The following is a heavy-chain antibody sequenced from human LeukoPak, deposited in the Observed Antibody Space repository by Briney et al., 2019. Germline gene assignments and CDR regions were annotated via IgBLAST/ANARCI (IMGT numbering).Heavy chain of an antibody. V-gene: IGHV1-24*01. CDR1: GYTLTELS. J-gene: IGHJ5*02. CDR3: ATVQYSSSYRGWFDP. Sequence: ASVKVSCKVSGYTLTELSMHWVRQAPGKGLEWMGGFDPEDGETIYAQKFQGRVTMTEDTSTDTAYMELSSLRSEDTAVYYCATVQYSSSYRGWFDPWGQGTLVTVSS. D-gene: IGHD6-13*01. CDR2: FDPEDGET.